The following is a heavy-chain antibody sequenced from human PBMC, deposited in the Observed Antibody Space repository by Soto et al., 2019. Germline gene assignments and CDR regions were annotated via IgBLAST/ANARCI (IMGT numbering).Heavy chain of an antibody. D-gene: IGHD2-2*01. V-gene: IGHV3-7*01. Sequence: GGSLRLSCAASGFTFSSYWMSWVRQAPGKGLEWVANIKQDGSEKYYVDSVKGRFTISRDNAKNSLYLQMNSLRAEDTAVYYCARVQIIEYCSSTSCYAGPRDAFDIWGQGTMVTVSS. CDR1: GFTFSSYW. CDR3: ARVQIIEYCSSTSCYAGPRDAFDI. J-gene: IGHJ3*02. CDR2: IKQDGSEK.